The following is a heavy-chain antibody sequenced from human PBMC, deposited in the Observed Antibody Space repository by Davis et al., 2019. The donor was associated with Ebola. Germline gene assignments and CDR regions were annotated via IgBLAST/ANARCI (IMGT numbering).Heavy chain of an antibody. J-gene: IGHJ4*02. CDR1: GFTFSSYA. CDR2: ISPSSGIST. V-gene: IGHV3-23*01. D-gene: IGHD2-15*01. Sequence: GESLKISCAASGFTFSSYAMSWVRQAPGKGLEWVSAISPSSGISTYYTDSVKARFTIFRDNSKDTLYLQMNRLRAEDTAVYYCVRGGVVVAATHDYWGQGTLVTVSS. CDR3: VRGGVVVAATHDY.